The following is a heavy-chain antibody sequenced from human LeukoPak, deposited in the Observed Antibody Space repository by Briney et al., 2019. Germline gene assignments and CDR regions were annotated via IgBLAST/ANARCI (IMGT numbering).Heavy chain of an antibody. Sequence: PSETLSLTCAVYGGSFSGYYWSWIRQPPGKGLEWIGEINRSGSTNYNPSLKSRVTISVDTSKNQFSLKLSSVTAADTAVYYCARVRYYYDSSGLDYWGQGTLVTVSS. D-gene: IGHD3-22*01. J-gene: IGHJ4*02. CDR3: ARVRYYYDSSGLDY. CDR1: GGSFSGYY. V-gene: IGHV4-34*01. CDR2: INRSGST.